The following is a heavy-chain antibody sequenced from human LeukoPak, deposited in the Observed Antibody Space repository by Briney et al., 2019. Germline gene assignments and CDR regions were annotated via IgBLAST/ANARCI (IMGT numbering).Heavy chain of an antibody. J-gene: IGHJ6*04. V-gene: IGHV3-48*04. D-gene: IGHD3-10*02. Sequence: SGGSLRLSCAASGFTFSSYSMNWVRQAPGKGLEWVSYISGGRSNIYYADSVKGRFTISRDNAKNSLYLQMNSLRAEDTAVYYCAELGITMIGGVWGKGTTVTISS. CDR3: AELGITMIGGV. CDR2: ISGGRSNI. CDR1: GFTFSSYS.